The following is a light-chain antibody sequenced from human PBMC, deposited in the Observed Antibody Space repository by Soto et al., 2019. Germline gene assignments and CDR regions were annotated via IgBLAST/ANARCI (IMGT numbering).Light chain of an antibody. J-gene: IGKJ1*01. CDR2: AAS. V-gene: IGKV1D-16*01. Sequence: DIQMTQSPSSLSASVGDRVTITCRASQGIDRWLAWYQQKPGKAPKVLIYAASSLRSGVPSRFSGSGSGTDFSLTISRLEPEDFAVYYCQQYGSSPPRTFGQGTKVDIK. CDR3: QQYGSSPPRT. CDR1: QGIDRW.